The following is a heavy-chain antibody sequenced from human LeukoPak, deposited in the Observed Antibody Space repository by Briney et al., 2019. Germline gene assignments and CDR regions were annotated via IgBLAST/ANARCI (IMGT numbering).Heavy chain of an antibody. J-gene: IGHJ5*02. CDR3: ARVVEMATINWFDP. Sequence: SVRVSCKASGGTFSSYAISWVRQAPGQGLEWMGGIIPIFGTANYAQKFQGRVTITTDESTSTAYMELSSLRSEDTAVYYCARVVEMATINWFDPWGQGTLVTVSS. CDR1: GGTFSSYA. V-gene: IGHV1-69*05. D-gene: IGHD5-24*01. CDR2: IIPIFGTA.